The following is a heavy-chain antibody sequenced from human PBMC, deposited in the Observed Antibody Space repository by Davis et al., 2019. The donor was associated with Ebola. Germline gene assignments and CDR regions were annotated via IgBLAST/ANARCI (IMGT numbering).Heavy chain of an antibody. V-gene: IGHV3-73*01. J-gene: IGHJ4*02. D-gene: IGHD3-3*01. CDR2: IRSKANSYAT. Sequence: GGSLRLSCAASGFTFSGSAMHWVRQASGQGLEWVGRIRSKANSYATAYAASVKGRFTISRDDSKNTAYLQMNSLKTEDTAVYYCTSSQADFWSGYYVDYWGQGTLVTVSS. CDR1: GFTFSGSA. CDR3: TSSQADFWSGYYVDY.